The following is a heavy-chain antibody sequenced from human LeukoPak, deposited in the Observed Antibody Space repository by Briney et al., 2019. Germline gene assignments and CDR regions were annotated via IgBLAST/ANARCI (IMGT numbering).Heavy chain of an antibody. D-gene: IGHD3-10*01. V-gene: IGHV3-30*02. CDR1: GFTFSRYG. CDR3: ARDGGSESYAFDY. CDR2: ISDSGGDK. Sequence: GGSLRLSCAASGFTFSRYGFHWVRQAPGKGLGWVAFISDSGGDKWFGDSVKCRFTISRDKSKNTVNLQMSSLRVEDTALYYCARDGGSESYAFDYWGQETLVTVSS. J-gene: IGHJ4*02.